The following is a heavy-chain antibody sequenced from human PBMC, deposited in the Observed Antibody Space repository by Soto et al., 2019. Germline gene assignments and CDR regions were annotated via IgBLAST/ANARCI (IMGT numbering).Heavy chain of an antibody. D-gene: IGHD6-19*01. J-gene: IGHJ4*02. V-gene: IGHV3-30*18. Sequence: QVQLVESGGGVVQPGRSLRLSCAASGFTFSSYGMHWVRQAPGKGLEWVAVISYDGSNKYYADSVKGRFTICRDNSKNTLYLQMNSLRAEVPAVYYCAKAISGWDYDYWGQGTLVTVSS. CDR2: ISYDGSNK. CDR3: AKAISGWDYDY. CDR1: GFTFSSYG.